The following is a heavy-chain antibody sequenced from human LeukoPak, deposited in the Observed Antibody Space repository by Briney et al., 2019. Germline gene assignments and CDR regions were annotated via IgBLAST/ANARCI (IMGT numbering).Heavy chain of an antibody. J-gene: IGHJ4*02. CDR1: GFTFISYG. CDR2: ISYDGSNK. D-gene: IGHD1-26*01. Sequence: GGSLRLSCAASGFTFISYGMHWVRQAPGKGLEWVAVISYDGSNKYYADSVKGRFTISRDNSKNTLYLQMNSLRAEDTAVYYCATPGVGATWGNFDYWGQGTLVTVSS. V-gene: IGHV3-30*19. CDR3: ATPGVGATWGNFDY.